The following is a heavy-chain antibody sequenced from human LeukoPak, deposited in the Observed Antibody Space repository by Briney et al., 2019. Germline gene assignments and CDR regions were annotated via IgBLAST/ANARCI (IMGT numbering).Heavy chain of an antibody. CDR3: ATSVDGLVTIRTYFEL. V-gene: IGHV1-24*01. CDR2: LDPEDSET. D-gene: IGHD3-3*01. CDR1: GYNLIELS. Sequence: ASVKVSCKVSGYNLIELSMHWVRLAPGKGLEWMGGLDPEDSETVNAQKFQGRVTMTEDTSTDTAYMELSSLRSEDTAIYYCATSVDGLVTIRTYFELWGQGTPVTVSS. J-gene: IGHJ4*02.